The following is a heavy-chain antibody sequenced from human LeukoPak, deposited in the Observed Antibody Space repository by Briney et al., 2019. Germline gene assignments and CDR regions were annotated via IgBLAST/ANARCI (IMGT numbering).Heavy chain of an antibody. V-gene: IGHV4-59*01. Sequence: SETLSLTCTVSGGSFGNYYWSWIRQPPGKGLEWIGYIYDSGTTNYNPSLKSRVTISVDTATNQFSLKLRSVTAADTAVYYCASDDCSSTSCYLSSGAFDIWGQGTMVTVSS. D-gene: IGHD2-2*01. CDR2: IYDSGTT. CDR1: GGSFGNYY. CDR3: ASDDCSSTSCYLSSGAFDI. J-gene: IGHJ3*02.